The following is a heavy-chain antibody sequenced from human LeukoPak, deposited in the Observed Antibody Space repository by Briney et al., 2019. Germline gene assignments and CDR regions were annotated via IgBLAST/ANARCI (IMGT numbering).Heavy chain of an antibody. CDR2: ISSVSTYI. CDR3: ARAANDYLILNWFDP. V-gene: IGHV3-21*01. CDR1: GFSFSTYS. J-gene: IGHJ5*02. D-gene: IGHD4-17*01. Sequence: PGGSLRLSCAASGFSFSTYSMTWVRQAPGKGLEWVSSISSVSTYIYYADSVKGRFTIPRDNSKNSLYLQMNSLRAEDTAVYYCARAANDYLILNWFDPWGQGTLVTVSS.